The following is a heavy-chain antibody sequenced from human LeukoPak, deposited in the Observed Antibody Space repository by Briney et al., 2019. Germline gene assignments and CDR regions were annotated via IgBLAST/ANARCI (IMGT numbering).Heavy chain of an antibody. Sequence: PSETLSLTCAVYGGSFSGYYWSWIRQPAGKGLEWIGRIYTSGSTNYNPSLKSRVTISVDTSKNQFSLKLSSVTAADTAVYYCARALVVPAAYDAFDIWGQGTMVTVSS. V-gene: IGHV4-59*10. CDR1: GGSFSGYY. CDR3: ARALVVPAAYDAFDI. D-gene: IGHD2-2*01. J-gene: IGHJ3*02. CDR2: IYTSGST.